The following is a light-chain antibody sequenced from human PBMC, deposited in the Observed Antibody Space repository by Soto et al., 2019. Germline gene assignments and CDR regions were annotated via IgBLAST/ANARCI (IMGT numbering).Light chain of an antibody. Sequence: EIVLTQSAGTLSLSPGERATLSCRACQTVSGSYLAWFQQKPGQAPRLLIYAASTRAAGVPDRFSGSGSGADFSLTIQRLGPEDFAVYYCLRDGPAPWTFGQGTKVVIK. V-gene: IGKV3-20*01. J-gene: IGKJ1*01. CDR1: QTVSGSY. CDR2: AAS. CDR3: LRDGPAPWT.